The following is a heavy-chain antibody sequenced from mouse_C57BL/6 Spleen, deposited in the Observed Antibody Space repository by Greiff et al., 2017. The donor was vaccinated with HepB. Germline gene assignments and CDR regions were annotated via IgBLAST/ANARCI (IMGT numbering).Heavy chain of an antibody. Sequence: QVQLQQPGAELVMPGASVKLSCKASGYTFTSYWMHWVKQRPGQGLEWIGEIDPSDSYTNYNQKFKGKSTLTVDKSSSTAYMQLSSLTSEDSAVYYCARKSHRPRDYFDVWGTGTTVTVSS. CDR3: ARKSHRPRDYFDV. CDR2: IDPSDSYT. D-gene: IGHD2-14*01. J-gene: IGHJ1*03. V-gene: IGHV1-69*01. CDR1: GYTFTSYW.